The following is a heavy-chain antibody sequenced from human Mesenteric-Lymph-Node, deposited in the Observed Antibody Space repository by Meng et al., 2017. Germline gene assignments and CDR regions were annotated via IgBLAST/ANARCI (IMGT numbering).Heavy chain of an antibody. J-gene: IGHJ4*02. CDR3: VRESTRSSGYYPY. V-gene: IGHV1-8*03. CDR1: GYTFTSYD. D-gene: IGHD3-22*01. Sequence: ASVKVSCKASGYTFTSYDINWVRQATGQGLEWMGWMNPNSGNTGYAQKFQGRVTITRNTSISTAYMELSSLRSEDTAVYYCVRESTRSSGYYPYWGQGTLVTVSS. CDR2: MNPNSGNT.